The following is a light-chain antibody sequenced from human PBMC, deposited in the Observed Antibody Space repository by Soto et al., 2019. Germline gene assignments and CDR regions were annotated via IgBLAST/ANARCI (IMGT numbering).Light chain of an antibody. J-gene: IGKJ1*01. Sequence: DIQVTQSPTSLSSCWLDRVTITCRTSQGINNWLAWYQEKPGKAPRLLIYDASSLLSGVPSRFSGSGSGTDFTLTIASLQPEDFATYYCQQSYSTPPTFGQGTKVDIK. CDR2: DAS. CDR1: QGINNW. CDR3: QQSYSTPPT. V-gene: IGKV1-12*01.